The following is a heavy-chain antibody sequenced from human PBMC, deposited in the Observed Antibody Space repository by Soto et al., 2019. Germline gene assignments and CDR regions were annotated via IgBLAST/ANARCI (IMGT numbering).Heavy chain of an antibody. CDR2: ISWNSGSI. Sequence: PGGTLRLSCTASGVTLDDYAMHWVRQAPGKGLEWVSGISWNSGSIGYADSVKGRFTISRDNAKNSLYLQMNSLRAEDTALYYCAKGSGDYVGYYYGMDVWGQGTTVTVSS. CDR3: AKGSGDYVGYYYGMDV. CDR1: GVTLDDYA. V-gene: IGHV3-9*01. J-gene: IGHJ6*02. D-gene: IGHD4-17*01.